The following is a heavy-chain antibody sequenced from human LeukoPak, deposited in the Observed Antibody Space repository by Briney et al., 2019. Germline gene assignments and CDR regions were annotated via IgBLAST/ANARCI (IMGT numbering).Heavy chain of an antibody. Sequence: SETLSLTCTVSGGTISSYYWNWIRQPPGKGLEWIGYMHSSGNTKYNPSLKSRVTISVDTSKNQFSLKLTSVTAADTAVYYCARWYSSSWAFDYWGQGTLVTVSS. CDR2: MHSSGNT. CDR1: GGTISSYY. D-gene: IGHD6-13*01. J-gene: IGHJ4*02. V-gene: IGHV4-59*08. CDR3: ARWYSSSWAFDY.